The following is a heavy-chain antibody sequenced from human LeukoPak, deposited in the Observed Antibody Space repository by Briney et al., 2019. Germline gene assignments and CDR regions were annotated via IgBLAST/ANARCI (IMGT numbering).Heavy chain of an antibody. Sequence: SETLSLTCTVSGGSISSYYWSWILQPPGKGLEWLWYIYYSGSTNYNPSLKSRVTISLATSKNQFSLKLSSVTAADTAVYSCARDATTVTTLGVLSPRPSNYYYYMDVWGKGTTVTVSS. CDR1: GGSISSYY. D-gene: IGHD4-11*01. CDR2: IYYSGST. V-gene: IGHV4-59*01. J-gene: IGHJ6*03. CDR3: ARDATTVTTLGVLSPRPSNYYYYMDV.